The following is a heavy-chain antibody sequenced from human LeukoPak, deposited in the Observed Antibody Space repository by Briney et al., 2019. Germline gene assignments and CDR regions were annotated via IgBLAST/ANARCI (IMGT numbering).Heavy chain of an antibody. D-gene: IGHD3-10*01. J-gene: IGHJ4*02. CDR1: GFTFSSYE. CDR2: ISSSDNTI. Sequence: SGGSLRLSCIASGFTFSSYEMNWVRQAPGKGLEWVSYISSSDNTIYYADSVKGRFTISRDNAKNSLYLQMNSLRAEDTAVYYCACITIVRGVIRDLMVDYWGQGTLVTVSS. CDR3: ACITIVRGVIRDLMVDY. V-gene: IGHV3-48*03.